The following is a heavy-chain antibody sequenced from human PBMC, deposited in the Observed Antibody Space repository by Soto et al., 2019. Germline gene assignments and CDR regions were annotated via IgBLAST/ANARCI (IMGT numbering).Heavy chain of an antibody. CDR1: RDMFTYSF. CDR3: ARLQIGPHRDFMYV. J-gene: IGHJ6*02. Sequence: ASVKVSCKASRDMFTYSFFHWVRQAPRQGLEWMGITNPHGRTTNYEQRFKGRVNMTWDTSASTVYMEVTSLRPEDTAVYYCARLQIGPHRDFMYVPAQRTTVLVSS. D-gene: IGHD3-10*01. V-gene: IGHV1-46*01. CDR2: TNPHGRTT.